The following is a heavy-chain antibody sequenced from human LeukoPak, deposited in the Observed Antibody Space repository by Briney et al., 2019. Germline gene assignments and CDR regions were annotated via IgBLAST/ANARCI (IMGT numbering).Heavy chain of an antibody. D-gene: IGHD3-22*01. V-gene: IGHV3-21*04. J-gene: IGHJ4*02. Sequence: TGGSLRLSCAASGFTFSSYSMNWVRQAPGKGLEWVSSISSSSSYIYYADSVKGRFTISRDNSKNTLYLQMNSLRAEDTAVYYCAKEDDDYYDRSGRIYWGQGTLVTVSS. CDR2: ISSSSSYI. CDR3: AKEDDDYYDRSGRIY. CDR1: GFTFSSYS.